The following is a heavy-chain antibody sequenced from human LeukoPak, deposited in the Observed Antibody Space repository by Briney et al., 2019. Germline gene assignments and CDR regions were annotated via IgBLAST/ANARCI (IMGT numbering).Heavy chain of an antibody. D-gene: IGHD1-26*01. J-gene: IGHJ4*02. CDR2: INPNSGGT. Sequence: ASVKVSCKASGYTFTGYYMHWVRQAPGQGLEWMGWINPNSGGTNYAQKFQGRVTMTRDTSISTAYMELCRLRSDDTAVYYCARDAQWELPGGYFDYWGQGTLVTVSS. CDR3: ARDAQWELPGGYFDY. CDR1: GYTFTGYY. V-gene: IGHV1-2*02.